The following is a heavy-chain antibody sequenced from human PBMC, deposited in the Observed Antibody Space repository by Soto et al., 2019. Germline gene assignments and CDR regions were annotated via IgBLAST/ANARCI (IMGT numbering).Heavy chain of an antibody. Sequence: QVQLQESGPGLVKPSETLSLTCTVSGGSISSYYWSWIRQPPGKGLEWIGYIYYSGSTNYNPSLKSRVTISVGTSKNQFSLKLSSVTAADTAVYYCAREQAAAGYYYYAMDVWGQGTTVTVSS. CDR1: GGSISSYY. CDR2: IYYSGST. CDR3: AREQAAAGYYYYAMDV. D-gene: IGHD6-13*01. J-gene: IGHJ6*02. V-gene: IGHV4-59*01.